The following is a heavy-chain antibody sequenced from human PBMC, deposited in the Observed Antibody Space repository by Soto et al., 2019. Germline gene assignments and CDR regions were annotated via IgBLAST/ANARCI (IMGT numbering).Heavy chain of an antibody. CDR2: ISGSGHAT. CDR3: ARGRYFDASGGCANY. Sequence: EMRLLESGGGSVSPGASARLSCLTSGFMFDNYAMSWVRQSPARGLEWVAAISGSGHATYYTQSVRGRFTISGDKSKKAVFLQMNNLRTEDTAIYYCARGRYFDASGGCANYWGLGTLVTVSP. D-gene: IGHD5-12*01. J-gene: IGHJ4*02. CDR1: GFMFDNYA. V-gene: IGHV3-23*01.